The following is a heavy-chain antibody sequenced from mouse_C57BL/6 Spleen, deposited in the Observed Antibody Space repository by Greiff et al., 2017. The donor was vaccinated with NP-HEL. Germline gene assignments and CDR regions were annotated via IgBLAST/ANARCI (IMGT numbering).Heavy chain of an antibody. CDR1: GYAFSSSW. V-gene: IGHV1-82*01. D-gene: IGHD1-1*01. CDR2: IYPGDGDT. Sequence: QVQLQQSGPELVKPGASVKISCKASGYAFSSSWMNWVKQRPGKGLEWIGRIYPGDGDTNYNGKFKGKATLTADKSSSTAYMQLSSLTSEDSAVYFCARSNYYGSLGYFDVWGTGTTVTVSS. CDR3: ARSNYYGSLGYFDV. J-gene: IGHJ1*03.